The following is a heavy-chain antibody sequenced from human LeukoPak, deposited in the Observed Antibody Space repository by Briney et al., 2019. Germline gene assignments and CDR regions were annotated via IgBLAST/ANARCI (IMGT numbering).Heavy chain of an antibody. J-gene: IGHJ4*02. Sequence: PGGSLRLSCAASGFTFSSYGMHWVRQAPGQGLEWVAFMRYDGSNEYYADSVKGRFTISRDNSKNTLYLQMNSLRAEDTAVYYCAKVEAMYYYGSGTPYSSNWGQGTLVTVSS. CDR1: GFTFSSYG. CDR2: MRYDGSNE. V-gene: IGHV3-30*02. D-gene: IGHD3-10*01. CDR3: AKVEAMYYYGSGTPYSSN.